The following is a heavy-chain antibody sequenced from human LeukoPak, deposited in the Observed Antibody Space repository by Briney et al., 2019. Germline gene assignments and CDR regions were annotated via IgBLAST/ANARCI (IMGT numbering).Heavy chain of an antibody. D-gene: IGHD1-1*01. J-gene: IGHJ4*02. V-gene: IGHV4-34*01. CDR1: VGSFSGYY. Sequence: PSETLSLTCAVYVGSFSGYYWSWIRQPPGKGLEWIGEINHSGSTNYNPSLKSRVTISVDTSKNQFSLKLSSVTAADTAVYYCARAPLGLEFDYWGQGTLVTVSS. CDR3: ARAPLGLEFDY. CDR2: INHSGST.